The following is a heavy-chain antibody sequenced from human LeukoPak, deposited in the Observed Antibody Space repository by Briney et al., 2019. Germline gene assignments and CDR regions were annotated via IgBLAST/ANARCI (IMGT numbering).Heavy chain of an antibody. CDR1: GYTFISYG. CDR2: ISAYNGNT. CDR3: ARRRDYDSSGYYYFDP. J-gene: IGHJ5*02. D-gene: IGHD3-22*01. Sequence: ASVEVSCKASGYTFISYGISWVRQAPGQGLEWMGWISAYNGNTNYAQKLQGRVTMTTDTSTSTAYMELRSLRSDDTAVYYCARRRDYDSSGYYYFDPWGQGTLVTVSS. V-gene: IGHV1-18*01.